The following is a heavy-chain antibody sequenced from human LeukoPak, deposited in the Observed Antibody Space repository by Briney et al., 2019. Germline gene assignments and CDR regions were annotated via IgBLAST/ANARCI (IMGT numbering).Heavy chain of an antibody. D-gene: IGHD2-15*01. V-gene: IGHV4-59*11. CDR2: IYYSGST. Sequence: SETLSLTCTVSGGSISSHYWSWIRQPPGKGLEWIGYIYYSGSTNYNPSLKSRVTLSLDTSKNQFSLKLTSVTAADTAVYYCARAPAWCRGTCPFDSWGRGTLVTVSS. J-gene: IGHJ4*02. CDR3: ARAPAWCRGTCPFDS. CDR1: GGSISSHY.